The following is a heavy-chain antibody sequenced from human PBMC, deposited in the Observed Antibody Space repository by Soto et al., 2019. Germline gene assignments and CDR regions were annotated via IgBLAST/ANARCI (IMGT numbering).Heavy chain of an antibody. D-gene: IGHD3-10*01. CDR2: IMPIIGTA. Sequence: QVQLVQSGAEVKKPGSSVKVSCKASGGTFSSHVFNWVRQAPGQGLEWMGGIMPIIGTANYAQKFQGRVTSTADESTSTADMELSSLRSEDTAVYYCARDLEFRDGNISHLDYWGQGTLVTVSS. CDR1: GGTFSSHV. J-gene: IGHJ4*02. V-gene: IGHV1-69*01. CDR3: ARDLEFRDGNISHLDY.